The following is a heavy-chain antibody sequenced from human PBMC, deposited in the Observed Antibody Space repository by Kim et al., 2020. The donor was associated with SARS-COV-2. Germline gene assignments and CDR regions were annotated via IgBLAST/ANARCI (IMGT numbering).Heavy chain of an antibody. J-gene: IGHJ4*02. CDR3: TRGGTGATGDY. CDR1: GYSFTTYT. Sequence: ASVKVSCKASGYSFTTYTINWLRQAPGQGLEWMGWINTNTGNPMYARAFTGRFVFSLDISVSTAYLQISSLKAEDSAVYYCTRGGTGATGDYWCQGTLVT. V-gene: IGHV7-4-1*02. CDR2: INTNTGNP. D-gene: IGHD1-1*01.